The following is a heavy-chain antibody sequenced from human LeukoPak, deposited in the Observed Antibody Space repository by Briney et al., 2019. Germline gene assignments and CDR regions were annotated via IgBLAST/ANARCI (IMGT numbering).Heavy chain of an antibody. CDR1: GFTFSRYG. Sequence: GGSLRLSCAASGFTFSRYGFHWVRQAPGKGLEWVAFISDSGGDKWYADSVKGRLTISRDKSKNTVNLQMSSLRVEDTALYYCARGGGSESYAFDYWGQGTQVTVSS. CDR2: ISDSGGDK. D-gene: IGHD3-10*01. J-gene: IGHJ4*02. V-gene: IGHV3-30*02. CDR3: ARGGGSESYAFDY.